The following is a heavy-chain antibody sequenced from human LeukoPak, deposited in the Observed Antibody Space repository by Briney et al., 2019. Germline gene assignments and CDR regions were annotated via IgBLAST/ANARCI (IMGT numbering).Heavy chain of an antibody. Sequence: GGSLRLSCAASGFTFSTYAMTWVRQAPGKGLEWVSIIYSGGNTYYADSVRGRFIISRDNSENTVYLQMNSLRAEDTAVYFCARPPGLAGHYSYYYGVDVWGQGTTVTVPS. V-gene: IGHV3-66*04. D-gene: IGHD6-19*01. CDR2: IYSGGNT. CDR3: ARPPGLAGHYSYYYGVDV. J-gene: IGHJ6*02. CDR1: GFTFSTYA.